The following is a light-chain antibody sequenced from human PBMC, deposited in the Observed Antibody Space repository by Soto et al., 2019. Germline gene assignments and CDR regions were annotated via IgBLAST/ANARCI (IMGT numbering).Light chain of an antibody. CDR1: QGISSW. J-gene: IGKJ4*01. Sequence: DIQMTQSPSTLSASVGDRVTITCRASQGISSWLAWYQQKPGKXPKXXIYDASNLESGVPSRFSGTGYGTDGTLTISSLQTEDGATYDGKQGYHYPLTFGGGTKVEIK. CDR2: DAS. V-gene: IGKV1-5*01. CDR3: KQGYHYPLT.